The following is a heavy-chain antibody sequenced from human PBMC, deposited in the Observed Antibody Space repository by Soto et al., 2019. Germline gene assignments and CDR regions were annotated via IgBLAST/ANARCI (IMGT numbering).Heavy chain of an antibody. D-gene: IGHD2-2*01. CDR3: TREGPSSLTSYFDY. Sequence: GGSLRLSSVGSEVILTNSAMHWVRQAPGKGLEWVAVVSSDGSLKYYADSVEGRFTISRDSSKNTLYLQMNSLRPEDTAVYYCTREGPSSLTSYFDYWGQGTLVTVSS. CDR1: EVILTNSA. V-gene: IGHV3-30*04. J-gene: IGHJ4*02. CDR2: VSSDGSLK.